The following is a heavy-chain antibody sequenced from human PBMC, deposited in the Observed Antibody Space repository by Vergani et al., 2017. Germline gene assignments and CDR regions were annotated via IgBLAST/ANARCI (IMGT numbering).Heavy chain of an antibody. J-gene: IGHJ4*02. CDR3: ADIVVGSSSY. V-gene: IGHV3-48*03. CDR2: ISSSGSTI. Sequence: EVQLVESGGGLVQPGGSLRLSCAASGFTFSSYEMNWVRQAPGKGLEWVSYISSSGSTIYYADSVKGRFTISRDNAKNSLYLQMNSLRAEDTAVYYCADIVVGSSSYWGQGTLVTVSS. D-gene: IGHD2-15*01. CDR1: GFTFSSYE.